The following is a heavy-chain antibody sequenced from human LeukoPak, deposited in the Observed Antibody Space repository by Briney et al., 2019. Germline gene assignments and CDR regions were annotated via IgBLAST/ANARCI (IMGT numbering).Heavy chain of an antibody. CDR3: AREKQQRGFGY. D-gene: IGHD6-13*01. J-gene: IGHJ4*02. V-gene: IGHV3-74*01. CDR1: GNYW. CDR2: INSDGNIT. Sequence: QPGGSLRLSCAASGNYWMHWVRQAPGKGLVWVSRINSDGNITNYADSVKGRFTISRDNAENTLYLQMNTLRADDTAVYYCAREKQQRGFGYWGQGTLVTVSS.